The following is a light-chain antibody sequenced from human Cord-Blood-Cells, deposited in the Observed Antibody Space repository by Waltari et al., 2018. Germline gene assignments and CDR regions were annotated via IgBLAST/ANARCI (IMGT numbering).Light chain of an antibody. J-gene: IGLJ2*01. CDR1: SSDVGGYNY. CDR2: EVS. CDR3: SSYTSSSTV. V-gene: IGLV2-14*01. Sequence: QSALTQPASVSGSPGQSITISCTGTSSDVGGYNYVSWDQQHPGKAPQRMMYEVSKRPAWVSNRFSGSKSGNPASLTISGLQAEDEADYYCSSYTSSSTVFGGGTKLTVL.